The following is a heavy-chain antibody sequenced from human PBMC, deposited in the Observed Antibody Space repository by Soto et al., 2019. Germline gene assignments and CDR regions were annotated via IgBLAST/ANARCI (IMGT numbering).Heavy chain of an antibody. CDR2: IIPMFGTA. V-gene: IGHV1-69*12. J-gene: IGHJ4*02. CDR1: GGTFSTYA. CDR3: ASGIQLWLRRINNGYSG. Sequence: QVQLVQSGAEVKKPESSVKVSCKAPGGTFSTYAISWVRQAPGQGLEWMGGIIPMFGTANYAQRFQDRVTITADESTNTAYMALSSLRSEDTAVYCCASGIQLWLRRINNGYSGWGQGTLVTVSS. D-gene: IGHD5-12*01.